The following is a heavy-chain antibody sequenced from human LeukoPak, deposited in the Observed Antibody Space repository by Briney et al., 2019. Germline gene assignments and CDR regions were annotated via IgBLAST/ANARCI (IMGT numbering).Heavy chain of an antibody. Sequence: GGSLRLSCAASGFTFSSYSMNWVRQAPGKGLEWVSYISSSSSTIYYADSVKGRFTISRDNAKNSLYLQMNSLRAEDTAVYYCARDKFVVHYYGSGSLGPPDAFDIWGQGTMVTVSS. V-gene: IGHV3-48*04. CDR1: GFTFSSYS. CDR3: ARDKFVVHYYGSGSLGPPDAFDI. D-gene: IGHD3-10*01. J-gene: IGHJ3*02. CDR2: ISSSSSTI.